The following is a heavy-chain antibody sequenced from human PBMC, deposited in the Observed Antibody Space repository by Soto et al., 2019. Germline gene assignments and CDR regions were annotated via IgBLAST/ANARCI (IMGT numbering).Heavy chain of an antibody. V-gene: IGHV4-59*02. CDR1: GDSVSTYY. J-gene: IGHJ4*02. D-gene: IGHD1-1*01. CDR2: IFYNGGT. Sequence: SETLSLTCTVSGDSVSTYYWSWIRQSPGKGLQWIGYIFYNGGTAYNPSLKSRVTMSLDMSKKQFSLKLTSVTAAATAAYYCAPVQLVHKVIDYWGQGTLVTVSS. CDR3: APVQLVHKVIDY.